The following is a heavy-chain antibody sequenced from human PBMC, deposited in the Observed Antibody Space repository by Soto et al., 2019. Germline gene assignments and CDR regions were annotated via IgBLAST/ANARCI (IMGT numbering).Heavy chain of an antibody. CDR3: ARGGLRYYDFWSGYSTSGYYYGMDV. D-gene: IGHD3-3*01. CDR2: IYYSGST. V-gene: IGHV4-39*01. J-gene: IGHJ6*02. Sequence: SETLSLTSTVSGGSISSSSYYWGWIRQPPGKGLEWIGSIYYSGSTYYNPSLKSRVTISVDTSKNQFSLKLSSVTAADTAVYYCARGGLRYYDFWSGYSTSGYYYGMDVWGQGTTVTVSS. CDR1: GGSISSSSYY.